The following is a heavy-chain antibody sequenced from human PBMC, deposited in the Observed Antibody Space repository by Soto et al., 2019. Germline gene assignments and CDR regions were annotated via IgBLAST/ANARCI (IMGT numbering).Heavy chain of an antibody. D-gene: IGHD6-19*01. CDR2: ISSSSSYI. J-gene: IGHJ6*02. Sequence: LRLSCAASGFTFSSCSMNWVRQAPGKGLEWVSSISSSSSYIYYADSVKGRFTISRDNAKNSLYLQMNSLRAEDTAVYYCARDAIAVAAAMDVWGQGTTVTVSS. V-gene: IGHV3-21*01. CDR3: ARDAIAVAAAMDV. CDR1: GFTFSSCS.